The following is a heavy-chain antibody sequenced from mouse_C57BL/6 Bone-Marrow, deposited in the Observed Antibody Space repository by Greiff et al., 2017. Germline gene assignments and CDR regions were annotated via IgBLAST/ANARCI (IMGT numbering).Heavy chain of an antibody. J-gene: IGHJ1*03. D-gene: IGHD1-1*01. Sequence: QVQLQQSGAELARPGASVKLSCKASGYTFTSYGISWVKQRTGQGLEWIGEIYPRSGNTYYNEKFKGKATLTADKSSSTAYMELRSLTSEDSAVDFCARDGSSLYWYFDVWGTGTTVTVSS. CDR2: IYPRSGNT. CDR3: ARDGSSLYWYFDV. V-gene: IGHV1-81*01. CDR1: GYTFTSYG.